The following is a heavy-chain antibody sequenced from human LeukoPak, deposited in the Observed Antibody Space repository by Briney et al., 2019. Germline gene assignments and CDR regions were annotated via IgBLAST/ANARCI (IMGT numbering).Heavy chain of an antibody. Sequence: SETLSLTCAVYGGSFSGYYWSWIRQPAGKGLEWIGRIYTSGSTNYNLSLKSRVTMSVDTSKNQFSLKLSSVTAADTAVYYCARGRYSYGSPDDAFDIWGQGTMVTVSS. V-gene: IGHV4-59*10. J-gene: IGHJ3*02. CDR3: ARGRYSYGSPDDAFDI. CDR1: GGSFSGYY. CDR2: IYTSGST. D-gene: IGHD5-18*01.